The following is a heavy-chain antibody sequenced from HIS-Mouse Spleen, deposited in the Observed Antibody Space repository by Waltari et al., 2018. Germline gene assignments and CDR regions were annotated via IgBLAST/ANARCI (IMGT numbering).Heavy chain of an antibody. J-gene: IGHJ4*02. CDR1: GFTFGSYC. V-gene: IGHV3-7*01. CDR3: ARDNRGTTYFDY. Sequence: EVQLVESGGGLVQPGGSLRLSCAASGFTFGSYCMGLVRQAPGKGLGWVANIKQDGSEKYYVDSVKGRFTISRDNAKNSLYLQMNSLRAEDTAVYYCARDNRGTTYFDYWGQGTLVTVSS. CDR2: IKQDGSEK. D-gene: IGHD1-26*01.